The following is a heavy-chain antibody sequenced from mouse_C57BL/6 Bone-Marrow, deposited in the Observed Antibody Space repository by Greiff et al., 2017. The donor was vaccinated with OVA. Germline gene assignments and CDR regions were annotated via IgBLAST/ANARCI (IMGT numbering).Heavy chain of an antibody. CDR1: GYTFTSYW. D-gene: IGHD2-4*01. CDR3: AGGDYDDGGAWFAY. CDR2: IYPSDSDT. V-gene: IGHV1-74*01. J-gene: IGHJ3*01. Sequence: QVQLQQPGAELVKPGASVKVSCKASGYTFTSYWMHWVKQRPGQGLEWIGRIYPSDSDTNYNQKFKGKATLTVDKSSSTAYMQLSSLTSEDSAVYYCAGGDYDDGGAWFAYWGQGTLVTVSA.